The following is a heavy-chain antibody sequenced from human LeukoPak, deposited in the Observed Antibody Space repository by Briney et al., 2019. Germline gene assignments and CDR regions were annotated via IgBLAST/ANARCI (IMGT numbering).Heavy chain of an antibody. V-gene: IGHV1-18*01. Sequence: ASVKVSCKASGYTFTSYDINWVRQAPGQGLEWMGWISAYNGHTNYAQKLQGRVTMTTDTSTSTAHMELRSLRSDDTAVYFCARDSSGFPRDASDYWGQGTLVTVSS. CDR1: GYTFTSYD. CDR3: ARDSSGFPRDASDY. CDR2: ISAYNGHT. D-gene: IGHD3-22*01. J-gene: IGHJ4*02.